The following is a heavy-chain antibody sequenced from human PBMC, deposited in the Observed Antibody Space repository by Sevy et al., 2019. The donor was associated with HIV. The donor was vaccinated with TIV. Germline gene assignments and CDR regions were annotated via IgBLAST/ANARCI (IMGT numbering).Heavy chain of an antibody. V-gene: IGHV1-3*01. D-gene: IGHD3-3*01. Sequence: ASVKVSCKASGYTFTSYAMHWVRQAPGQRLEWMGWINAGNGNTKYSQKFQGRVTITRDTSASTAYTELSSLRSEDTAVYYCARDRGGTTIFGVVTLAGPRGYFDYWGQGTLVTVSS. CDR3: ARDRGGTTIFGVVTLAGPRGYFDY. J-gene: IGHJ4*02. CDR2: INAGNGNT. CDR1: GYTFTSYA.